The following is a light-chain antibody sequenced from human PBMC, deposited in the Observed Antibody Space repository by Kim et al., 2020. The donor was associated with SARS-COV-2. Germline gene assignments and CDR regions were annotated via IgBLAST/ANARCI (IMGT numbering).Light chain of an antibody. Sequence: EIVLTQSPGTLSLSPGERATLSCRASQSVSSSYLAWYQQKPGQPPRLLIYGASSRATGIPDKFSGSGSGTNFTLTISRLEPEDFAVYYCQQYGSSLQTFGQGTKVDIK. CDR3: QQYGSSLQT. V-gene: IGKV3-20*01. CDR1: QSVSSSY. J-gene: IGKJ1*01. CDR2: GAS.